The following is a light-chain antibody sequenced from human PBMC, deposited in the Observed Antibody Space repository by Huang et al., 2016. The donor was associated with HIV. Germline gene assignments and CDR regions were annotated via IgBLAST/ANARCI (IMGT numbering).Light chain of an antibody. CDR1: QTVTTN. V-gene: IGKV3-15*01. CDR3: QQYNNWPQT. J-gene: IGKJ1*01. Sequence: EIVMTQSPATLSVSPGERATLSCRASQTVTTNFVWYHQNPGQAPRLLIYDSSTRATVIPARFSGSGSGTECTLTISSLQSEDFAVYHCQQYNNWPQTFGQGTKVEIK. CDR2: DSS.